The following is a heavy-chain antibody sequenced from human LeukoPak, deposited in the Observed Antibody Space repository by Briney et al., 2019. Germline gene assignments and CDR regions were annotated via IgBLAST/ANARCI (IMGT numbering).Heavy chain of an antibody. CDR3: ASAWELNFDY. J-gene: IGHJ4*02. D-gene: IGHD1-26*01. CDR1: GFTFNYFW. CDR2: ISYDGSNK. Sequence: GGSLRLSCAASGFTFNYFWMHWVRQAPGKGLEWVAVISYDGSNKYYADSVKGRFTISRDNSKNTLYLQMNSLRAEDTAVYYCASAWELNFDYWGQGTLVTVSS. V-gene: IGHV3-30*01.